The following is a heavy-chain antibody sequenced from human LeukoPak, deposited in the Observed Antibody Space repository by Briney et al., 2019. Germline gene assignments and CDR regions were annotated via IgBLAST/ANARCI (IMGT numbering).Heavy chain of an antibody. J-gene: IGHJ4*02. D-gene: IGHD2-15*01. V-gene: IGHV3-30-3*01. Sequence: GRSLRLSCAASGFTFSSYAMHWVRQAPGKGLEGVAVISYDGSNKYYADSVKGRFTISRDNSKNTLYLQMNSLRAEDTAVYYCARDNCSGGSCYFDYWGQGTLVTVSS. CDR2: ISYDGSNK. CDR3: ARDNCSGGSCYFDY. CDR1: GFTFSSYA.